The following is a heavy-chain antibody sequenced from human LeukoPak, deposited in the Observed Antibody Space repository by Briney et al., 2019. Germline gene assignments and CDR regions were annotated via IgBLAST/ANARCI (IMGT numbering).Heavy chain of an antibody. CDR1: GYSFTTYW. D-gene: IGHD4-17*01. CDR3: ARQRDYGDDIYSRYFDY. J-gene: IGHJ4*02. Sequence: GESLQISCQASGYSFTTYWVAWVRQLPGKGLEWMGRVYPGDSDITYSPAFQGQVTVSADRSTNTAYLQLNSLKASDTAMYYCARQRDYGDDIYSRYFDYWGQGVLVTVSS. CDR2: VYPGDSDI. V-gene: IGHV5-51*01.